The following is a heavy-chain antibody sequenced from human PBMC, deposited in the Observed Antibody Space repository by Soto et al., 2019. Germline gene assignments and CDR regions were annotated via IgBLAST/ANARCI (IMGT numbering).Heavy chain of an antibody. CDR3: AKGAAPDY. J-gene: IGHJ4*02. CDR1: GFTFSSYG. V-gene: IGHV3-30*18. Sequence: GGSLRLSCAASGFTFSSYGMHWVRQAPGKGLEWVAVISYDGSNKYYADSVKDRFTISRDNSKNTLYLQMNSLRAEDTAVYYCAKGAAPDYWGQGTLVTVSS. CDR2: ISYDGSNK. D-gene: IGHD6-13*01.